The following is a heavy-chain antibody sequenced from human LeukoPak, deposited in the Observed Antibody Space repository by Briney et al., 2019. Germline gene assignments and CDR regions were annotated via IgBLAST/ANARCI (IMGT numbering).Heavy chain of an antibody. CDR3: ARAGNYYGSGSPEY. V-gene: IGHV1-18*01. CDR1: VYTFTSYG. J-gene: IGHJ4*02. CDR2: ISAYKGNT. D-gene: IGHD3-10*01. Sequence: ASVKVSCKASVYTFTSYGISWVRQAPGQGLEWMGWISAYKGNTHYAQKLQGRVTMTTDTSTSTAYMEMRSLRSDDTAVYYCARAGNYYGSGSPEYWGQGTLVTVSS.